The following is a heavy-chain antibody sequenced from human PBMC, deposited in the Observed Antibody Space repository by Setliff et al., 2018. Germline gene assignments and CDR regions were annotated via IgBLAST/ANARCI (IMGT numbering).Heavy chain of an antibody. CDR3: ARLVRYCTRTSCQRTSGEDL. CDR2: ISPYTGKT. CDR1: GYTFIDYG. Sequence: GASVKVSCKASGYTFIDYGVSWVRQAPGQGLEWVGWISPYTGKTYLAPKFQDRVTLTADTSTTTAYLELRGLRSDDTAVYYCARLVRYCTRTSCQRTSGEDLWGQGTLVTVSS. V-gene: IGHV1-18*01. D-gene: IGHD2-2*01. J-gene: IGHJ5*02.